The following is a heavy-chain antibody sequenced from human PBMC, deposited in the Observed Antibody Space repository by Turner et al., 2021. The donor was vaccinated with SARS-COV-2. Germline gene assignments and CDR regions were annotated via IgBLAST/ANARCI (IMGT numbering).Heavy chain of an antibody. CDR2: ISGSGVST. CDR3: AKDSGTSTRWFGELLYQEFDY. V-gene: IGHV3-23*01. D-gene: IGHD3-10*01. CDR1: GFIFSSYA. Sequence: EVQLLESGGGLVQPGGSLRLSCAASGFIFSSYAMSWVRQAPGKGLEWVSAISGSGVSTYYADSVKGRFTISRDNSKNTLYLQMNSLRAEDTAVYYCAKDSGTSTRWFGELLYQEFDYWGQGTLVTVSS. J-gene: IGHJ4*02.